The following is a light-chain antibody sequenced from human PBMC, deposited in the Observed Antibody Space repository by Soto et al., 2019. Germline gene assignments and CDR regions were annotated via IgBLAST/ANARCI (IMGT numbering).Light chain of an antibody. CDR1: PSISSW. Sequence: DFPMTQSPSTLSASVGDRVTITCRASPSISSWLAWYQQKPGKAPKLLIYDASSLESGVPSRFSGSGSGTEFTLTIISLQPDDFATYYCQQYNSYSITFGPGTKVDIK. CDR3: QQYNSYSIT. V-gene: IGKV1-5*01. CDR2: DAS. J-gene: IGKJ3*01.